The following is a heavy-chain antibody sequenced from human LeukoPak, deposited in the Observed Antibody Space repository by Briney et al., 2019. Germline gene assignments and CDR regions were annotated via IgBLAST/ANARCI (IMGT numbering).Heavy chain of an antibody. J-gene: IGHJ4*02. V-gene: IGHV6-1*01. D-gene: IGHD1-26*01. Sequence: SQTLSLTCAISGDSVSGNSATWDWIRQSPSRGLEWLGRTYYRSKWYNDYTVSVKSRITINPDTSKNQFSLQLNSVTPEDTAVYYCARLFRGSLDYWGQGTLSPSPQ. CDR1: GDSVSGNSAT. CDR3: ARLFRGSLDY. CDR2: TYYRSKWYN.